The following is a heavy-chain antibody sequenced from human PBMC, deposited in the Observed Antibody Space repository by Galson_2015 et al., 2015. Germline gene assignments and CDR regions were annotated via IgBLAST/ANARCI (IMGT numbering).Heavy chain of an antibody. CDR1: GSSISSGAYY. Sequence: TLSLTCTVSGSSISSGAYYWSWIRQPPGKGLEWIGYIYYSGSTYYNPSLKSRVTISVDASKNQFSLKLSSVTAADTAVYCCARGRGDWFDPWGQGTLVTVSS. V-gene: IGHV4-30-4*01. J-gene: IGHJ5*02. CDR2: IYYSGST. CDR3: ARGRGDWFDP.